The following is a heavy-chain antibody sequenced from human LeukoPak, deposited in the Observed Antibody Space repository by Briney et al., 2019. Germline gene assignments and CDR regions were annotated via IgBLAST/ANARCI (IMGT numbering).Heavy chain of an antibody. D-gene: IGHD3-22*01. CDR3: AKDLRLFHANWFDP. V-gene: IGHV3-23*01. CDR2: ISGSGGST. J-gene: IGHJ5*02. Sequence: GGSLRLSCAATGFTFSSYAMSWVRQAPGKGLEWVSAISGSGGSTYYADSVKGRFTISRDNSKNTLYLQMNSLRAEDTAVSYCAKDLRLFHANWFDPWGQGTLVTVSS. CDR1: GFTFSSYA.